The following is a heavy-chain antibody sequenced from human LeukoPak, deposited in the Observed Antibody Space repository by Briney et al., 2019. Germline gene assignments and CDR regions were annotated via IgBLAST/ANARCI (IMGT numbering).Heavy chain of an antibody. J-gene: IGHJ4*02. V-gene: IGHV1-69*04. CDR3: ASDFSTYHEEHSYY. Sequence: SVKVSCKSSGGTFTNYALSWVRQAPGQGLEWMGRIVPTLSIANYAQKFQGRITISADKSTSTVYLELGSLRSEDTAVYYCASDFSTYHEEHSYYWGQGTLVTVSP. D-gene: IGHD3/OR15-3a*01. CDR2: IVPTLSIA. CDR1: GGTFTNYA.